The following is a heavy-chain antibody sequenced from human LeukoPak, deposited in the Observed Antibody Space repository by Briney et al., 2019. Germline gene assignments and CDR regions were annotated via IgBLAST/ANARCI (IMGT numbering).Heavy chain of an antibody. J-gene: IGHJ6*02. Sequence: GGSLRLSCSASGFSFSGHWMHWARQLPGKGLVWVSRISPTGSTTSYADSVKGRFTVSRDNAKNTLYLQMNSLRAEDTAVYYCARQVAVAGYGMDVWGQGTTVTVSS. V-gene: IGHV3-74*01. CDR2: ISPTGSTT. CDR3: ARQVAVAGYGMDV. D-gene: IGHD6-19*01. CDR1: GFSFSGHW.